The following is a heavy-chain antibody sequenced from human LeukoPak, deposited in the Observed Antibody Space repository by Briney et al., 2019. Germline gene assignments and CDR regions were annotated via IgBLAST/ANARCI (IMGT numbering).Heavy chain of an antibody. CDR2: VYTGDSDT. Sequence: GQSLKISCKGSGYSFTSYWIGWVRQVPGKGLEWMGNVYTGDSDTRYSPSSQGPVTISAAKSICTAYLQWSSLTASDTAMYYCARRRYCGGGCYDRAFDIWGQGTMVTVSS. D-gene: IGHD2-21*02. J-gene: IGHJ3*02. CDR3: ARRRYCGGGCYDRAFDI. V-gene: IGHV5-51*01. CDR1: GYSFTSYW.